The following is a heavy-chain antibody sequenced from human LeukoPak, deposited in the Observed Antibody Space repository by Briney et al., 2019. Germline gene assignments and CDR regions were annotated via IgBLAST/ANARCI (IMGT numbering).Heavy chain of an antibody. Sequence: PSETLSLTCTVSGGSIGSHLFYWAWIRQPPGKGLEWIGSIYYSGSTYYNPSLKSRVTMSVDTSKNQFSLKLTSVTAADTAVYFCADMVRGVIVGPNLYSYYMDVWGKGATVTVS. CDR2: IYYSGST. V-gene: IGHV4-39*01. J-gene: IGHJ6*03. D-gene: IGHD3-10*01. CDR3: ADMVRGVIVGPNLYSYYMDV. CDR1: GGSIGSHLFY.